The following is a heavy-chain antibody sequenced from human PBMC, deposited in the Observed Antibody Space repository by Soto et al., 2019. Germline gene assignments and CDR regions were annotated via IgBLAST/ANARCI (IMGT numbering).Heavy chain of an antibody. Sequence: PGGSLRLSWAASGVICNNYWMHWVRQAPGKGLMWVSRINSDGSITTYADSVKGRFTISSDNAKNTVYLQMNSLRAEDTAVYYCARDLSTGTPAYWGQGTLVPVSS. CDR3: ARDLSTGTPAY. J-gene: IGHJ4*02. D-gene: IGHD1-1*01. V-gene: IGHV3-74*01. CDR1: GVICNNYW. CDR2: INSDGSIT.